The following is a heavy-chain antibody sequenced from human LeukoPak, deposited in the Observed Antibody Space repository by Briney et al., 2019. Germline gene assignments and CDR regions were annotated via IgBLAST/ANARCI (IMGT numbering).Heavy chain of an antibody. CDR2: AYYNGNT. D-gene: IGHD6-6*01. V-gene: IGHV4-59*12. Sequence: SETLSLTCTISGGSIGTDHWSWIRQPPGKGLDWIGYAYYNGNTNHNPSLKSRVTISVDTSKNQFSLKLSSVTAADTAVYYCARGSGMDVWGQGTTVTVPS. CDR3: ARGSGMDV. CDR1: GGSIGTDH. J-gene: IGHJ6*02.